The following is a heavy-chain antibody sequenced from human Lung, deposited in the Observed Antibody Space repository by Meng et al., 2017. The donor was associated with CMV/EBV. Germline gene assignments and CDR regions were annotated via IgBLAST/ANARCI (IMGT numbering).Heavy chain of an antibody. D-gene: IGHD3-10*01. V-gene: IGHV4-4*02. J-gene: IGHJ4*02. CDR3: ARVIYYGSGIFDY. Sequence: DSGGSISSNNWWSWVRQPPGKGLEWVGRIYHSGDTNYNPSLKSRVTISVDKSKNQFSLKLSSVTAADTAMYYCARVIYYGSGIFDYWGQGTLVTVSS. CDR2: IYHSGDT. CDR1: GGSISSNNW.